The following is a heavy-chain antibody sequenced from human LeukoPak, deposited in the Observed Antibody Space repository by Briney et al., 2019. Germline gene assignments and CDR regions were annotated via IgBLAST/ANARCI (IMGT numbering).Heavy chain of an antibody. CDR3: ARDGDYGDYSPIDY. CDR2: ISYEGSNK. D-gene: IGHD4-17*01. V-gene: IGHV3-30-3*01. J-gene: IGHJ4*02. Sequence: PVGSLRLSSAASGYTFSSYAMHSVRQAPGKGLERVAVISYEGSNKYYADSVKGGFTLSRDNSKNTLYLQMNSLRAEDTAVYYCARDGDYGDYSPIDYWCQGTLVTVAS. CDR1: GYTFSSYA.